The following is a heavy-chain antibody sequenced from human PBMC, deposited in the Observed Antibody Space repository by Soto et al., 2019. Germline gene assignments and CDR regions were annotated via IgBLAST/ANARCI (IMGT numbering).Heavy chain of an antibody. CDR3: AKDLSEVLRFYYGMDV. CDR1: GFTFSSYG. Sequence: SLRLSCAASGFTFSSYGMHWVRQAPGKGLEWVAVISYDGSNKYYADSVKGRFTISRDNSKNTLYLQMNSLRAEDTAVYYCAKDLSEVLRFYYGMDVWGQGTTVTVSS. V-gene: IGHV3-30*18. J-gene: IGHJ6*02. D-gene: IGHD3-3*01. CDR2: ISYDGSNK.